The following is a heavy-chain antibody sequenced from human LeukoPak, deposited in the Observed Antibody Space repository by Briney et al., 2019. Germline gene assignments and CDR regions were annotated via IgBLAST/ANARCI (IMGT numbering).Heavy chain of an antibody. V-gene: IGHV3-15*01. CDR1: GFTFSNAW. CDR3: TTDLSYTMVRGVIVN. D-gene: IGHD3-10*01. CDR2: IKSKTDGGTT. J-gene: IGHJ4*02. Sequence: GGSLRLSCAASGFTFSNAWMSWVRQAPGKGLEWVGRIKSKTDGGTTDYAAPVKGRFTISREDSKNPLYLQMNSLKTEDTAVYYCTTDLSYTMVRGVIVNWGQGTLVTVSS.